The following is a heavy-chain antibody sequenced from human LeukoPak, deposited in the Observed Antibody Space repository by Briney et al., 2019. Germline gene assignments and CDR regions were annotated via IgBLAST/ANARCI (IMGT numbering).Heavy chain of an antibody. D-gene: IGHD2-2*01. CDR1: GFTFSSYG. CDR2: ISYDGGNK. CDR3: ARSGVPAAMFDYYYYGMDV. V-gene: IGHV3-30*03. J-gene: IGHJ6*04. Sequence: PGRSLRLSCAASGFTFSSYGMHWVRQAPGKGLEWVAVISYDGGNKYYADSVKGRFTISRDNSKNTLYLQMNSLRAEDTAVYYCARSGVPAAMFDYYYYGMDVWGKGTTATVSS.